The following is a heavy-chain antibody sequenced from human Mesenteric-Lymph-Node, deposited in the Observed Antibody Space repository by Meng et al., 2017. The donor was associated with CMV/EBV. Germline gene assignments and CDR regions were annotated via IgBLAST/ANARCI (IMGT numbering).Heavy chain of an antibody. J-gene: IGHJ4*02. D-gene: IGHD1-26*01. V-gene: IGHV3-23*03. CDR2: IYSGGSST. CDR3: AKGRQWELPLDY. CDR1: GFTFSSYA. Sequence: GESLKISCAASGFTFSSYAMSWVRQAPGKGLEWVSVIYSGGSSTYYADSVKGRFTISRDNSKNTLYLHMNSLRVEDTAVYYCAKGRQWELPLDYWGQGTLVTVSS.